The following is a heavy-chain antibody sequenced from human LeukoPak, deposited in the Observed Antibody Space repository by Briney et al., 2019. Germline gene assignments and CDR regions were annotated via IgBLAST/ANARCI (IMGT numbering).Heavy chain of an antibody. D-gene: IGHD2-2*02. J-gene: IGHJ6*03. V-gene: IGHV4-39*07. CDR3: ARVSCSSTSCYKFGYYYYYMDV. CDR2: IYYSGST. Sequence: PSETLSLTCTVSGGSISSSSYYWGWIRQPPGKGLEWIGSIYYSGSTYYNPSLKSRVTISVDTSKNQFSLKLSSVTAADTAVYYCARVSCSSTSCYKFGYYYYYMDVWGKGTTVTVSS. CDR1: GGSISSSSYY.